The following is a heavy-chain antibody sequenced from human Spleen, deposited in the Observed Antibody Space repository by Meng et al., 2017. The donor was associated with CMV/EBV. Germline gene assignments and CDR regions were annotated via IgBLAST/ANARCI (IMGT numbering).Heavy chain of an antibody. V-gene: IGHV3-20*04. CDR2: IKWNGGST. J-gene: IGHJ6*02. Sequence: GESLKISCAASGFTFDDYGMSWVRQVPGKGLEWVSGIKWNGGSTGYADSVKGRFSISRDNAKNSLYLQMNSLRAEDTAVYYCARDKECSSTNCSPTDYYYYYGMDVWGRGTTVTVSS. CDR3: ARDKECSSTNCSPTDYYYYYGMDV. CDR1: GFTFDDYG. D-gene: IGHD2-2*01.